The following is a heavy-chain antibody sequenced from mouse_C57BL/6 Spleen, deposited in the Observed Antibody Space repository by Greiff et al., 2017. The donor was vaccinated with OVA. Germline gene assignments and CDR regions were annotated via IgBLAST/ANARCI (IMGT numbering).Heavy chain of an antibody. D-gene: IGHD1-1*01. CDR3: GRDYYGSSYGFAY. CDR2: INPNNGGT. V-gene: IGHV1-22*01. CDR1: GYTFTDYN. Sequence: VQLQQSGPELVKPGASVKMSCKASGYTFTDYNMHWVKQSHGKSLEWIGYINPNNGGTSYNQKFKGKATLTVNKSSSTAYMELRSLTSEDSAGYYCGRDYYGSSYGFAYWGQGTLVTVSA. J-gene: IGHJ3*01.